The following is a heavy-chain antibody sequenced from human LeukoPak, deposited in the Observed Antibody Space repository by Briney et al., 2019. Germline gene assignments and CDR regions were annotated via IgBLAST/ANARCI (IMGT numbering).Heavy chain of an antibody. CDR3: AREDGSGSYPY. V-gene: IGHV3-74*01. CDR1: GFTFSNYW. CDR2: IRSDGTST. J-gene: IGHJ4*02. Sequence: GGSLRLSCAASGFTFSNYWMHWVRQGPGKGLVRVSRIRSDGTSTSYADSVKGRFTISRDNSKNTLYLQMNSLRAEDTAVYYCAREDGSGSYPYWGQGTLVTVSS. D-gene: IGHD3-10*01.